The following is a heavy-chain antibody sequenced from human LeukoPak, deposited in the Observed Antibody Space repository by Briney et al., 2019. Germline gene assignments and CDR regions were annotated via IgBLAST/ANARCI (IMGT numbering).Heavy chain of an antibody. V-gene: IGHV5-51*01. CDR1: GYSFTSYW. Sequence: GESLKISCKGSGYSFTSYWIGWVRQMPGKGLGWMGIIYPGDSDTRYSPSFQGQVTISADKSISTAYLQWSSLKASDTAMYYCARLAAAGRYYYYYGMDVWGQGTTVTVSS. D-gene: IGHD6-13*01. CDR2: IYPGDSDT. J-gene: IGHJ6*02. CDR3: ARLAAAGRYYYYYGMDV.